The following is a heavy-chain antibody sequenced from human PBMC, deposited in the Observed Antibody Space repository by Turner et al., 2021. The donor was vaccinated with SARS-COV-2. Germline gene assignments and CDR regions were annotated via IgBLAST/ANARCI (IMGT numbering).Heavy chain of an antibody. D-gene: IGHD6-19*01. CDR2: FDPEDGET. Sequence: QVQLVQSGAGVKKPGASVTVSCKVSGYTLTELSMHWVRQAPGKGLEWMGGFDPEDGETIYAQKCQGRVTMTEDTSTDTAYMYLSSLRSEDTAVYYCATETAVAVTPKNYYDYYGMDVWGQGTTVTVSS. J-gene: IGHJ6*02. CDR1: GYTLTELS. CDR3: ATETAVAVTPKNYYDYYGMDV. V-gene: IGHV1-24*01.